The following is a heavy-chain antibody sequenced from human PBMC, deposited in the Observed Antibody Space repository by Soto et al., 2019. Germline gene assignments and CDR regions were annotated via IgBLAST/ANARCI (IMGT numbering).Heavy chain of an antibody. CDR3: ARPPTTETTYNWYLDL. J-gene: IGHJ2*01. V-gene: IGHV3-23*01. CDR2: IAGSGGRT. D-gene: IGHD4-17*01. Sequence: EVQLLESGGGLVQPGGSLRLSCAASGFSVRSYDMSWGRQAPGKGLEWVSGIAGSGGRTFYADSVKGRFTISRDNSKSTLYLQMNSLRAEYTAVYYCARPPTTETTYNWYLDLWGRGTLVTVSS. CDR1: GFSVRSYD.